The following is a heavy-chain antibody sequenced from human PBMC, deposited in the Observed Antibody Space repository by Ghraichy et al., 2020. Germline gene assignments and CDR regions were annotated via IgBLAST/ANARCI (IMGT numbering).Heavy chain of an antibody. CDR2: INYSGNT. CDR3: ARGARDFDL. Sequence: TLSLTCTVSGASVSSYYYSWVRQPPGKGLEWIGYINYSGNTNYNPSLKSRVTISVDTSKNQFSLTLTSVTAADTAVYYCARGARDFDLWGRGTLVTVSS. CDR1: GASVSSYY. J-gene: IGHJ2*01. V-gene: IGHV4-59*02.